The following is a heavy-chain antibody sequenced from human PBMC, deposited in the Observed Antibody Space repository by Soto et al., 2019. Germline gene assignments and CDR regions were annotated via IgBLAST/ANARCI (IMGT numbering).Heavy chain of an antibody. CDR3: ARQGGTAMEDYYYGMDV. D-gene: IGHD5-18*01. V-gene: IGHV4-39*01. Sequence: SETLSLTCTVSGGSISSSSYYWGWIRQPPGKGLEWIGSIYYSGSTYYNPSLKSRVTISVDTSKNQFSLKLSSVTAADTAVYYCARQGGTAMEDYYYGMDVWGQGTTVTVSS. J-gene: IGHJ6*02. CDR2: IYYSGST. CDR1: GGSISSSSYY.